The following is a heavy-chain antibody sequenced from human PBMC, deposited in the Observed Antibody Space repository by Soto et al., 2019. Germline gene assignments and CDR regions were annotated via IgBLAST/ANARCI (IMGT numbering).Heavy chain of an antibody. CDR3: AKRGSRYFDY. J-gene: IGHJ4*02. Sequence: GGSLRLSCAASGFTFSSYVMSWVRQAPGKGLEWVSTISDGGGSRFYGDSVKGRFTISRDDSESTLYLQMNSLRAEDTAVYYCAKRGSRYFDYWGQGTLVTVSS. CDR1: GFTFSSYV. CDR2: ISDGGGSR. V-gene: IGHV3-23*01.